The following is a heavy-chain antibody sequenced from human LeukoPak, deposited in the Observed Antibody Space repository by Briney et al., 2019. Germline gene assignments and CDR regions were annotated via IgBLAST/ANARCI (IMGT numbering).Heavy chain of an antibody. CDR1: GFTFSSYA. CDR3: AKGNNYDYVWGSYRTYSWFDP. CDR2: ISGSGGST. J-gene: IGHJ5*02. V-gene: IGHV3-23*01. D-gene: IGHD3-16*02. Sequence: GGSLRLSCAASGFTFSSYAMSWVRQAPGKGLEWVSAISGSGGSTYYADSVKGRFTISRDNSKNTLYLQMNSLRAEDTAVYYCAKGNNYDYVWGSYRTYSWFDPWGQGTLVTVSS.